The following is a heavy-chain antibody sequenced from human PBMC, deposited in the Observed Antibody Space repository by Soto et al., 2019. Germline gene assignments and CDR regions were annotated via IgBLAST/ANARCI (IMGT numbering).Heavy chain of an antibody. Sequence: GGSLRLSCEASGFTFTEHYMDWVRQSPGKGLEWVGRIRNKANGYTTEYAASVKGRFIISRDDSQNSLSLQMNGLKTDDTALYYCSRVRSRSWGQDPSDIWGQGTMVTVSS. D-gene: IGHD1-26*01. CDR2: IRNKANGYTT. CDR3: SRVRSRSWGQDPSDI. CDR1: GFTFTEHY. V-gene: IGHV3-72*01. J-gene: IGHJ3*02.